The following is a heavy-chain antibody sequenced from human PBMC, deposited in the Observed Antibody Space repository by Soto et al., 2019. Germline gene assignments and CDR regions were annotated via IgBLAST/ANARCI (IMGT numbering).Heavy chain of an antibody. CDR2: IYYGGST. Sequence: SETLSLTCTVSGGSISPYYWSWIRQPPGKGLEWVGYIYYGGSTSYNPSLKSRVTISLDTSKNQFSLKLSSVTAADTVVYYCARHGNSYGSFYFDYWGQGTLVTVSS. CDR3: ARHGNSYGSFYFDY. J-gene: IGHJ4*02. V-gene: IGHV4-59*08. D-gene: IGHD5-18*01. CDR1: GGSISPYY.